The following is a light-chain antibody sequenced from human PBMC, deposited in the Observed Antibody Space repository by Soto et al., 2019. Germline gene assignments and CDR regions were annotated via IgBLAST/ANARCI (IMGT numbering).Light chain of an antibody. V-gene: IGKV3-20*01. J-gene: IGKJ2*01. CDR1: QRVRSSY. CDR3: QQYGGSPPYT. CDR2: GAS. Sequence: EIVLTQSPGTLSLSPGERATLSCRASQRVRSSYLAWYQQKPGQAPRLLIYGASSRATGIPDRFSGSGSGPDFTLTISRLEPEDFAVYYCQQYGGSPPYTFGQGTKLEIK.